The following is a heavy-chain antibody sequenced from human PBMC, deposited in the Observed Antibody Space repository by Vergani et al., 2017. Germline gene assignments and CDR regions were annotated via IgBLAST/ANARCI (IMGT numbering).Heavy chain of an antibody. CDR1: GGSISSYY. CDR2: IYYSGST. CDR3: SRGGLIWEDAFDI. D-gene: IGHD2-8*01. V-gene: IGHV4-59*01. J-gene: IGHJ3*02. Sequence: QVQLQESGPGLVKPSETLSLTCTVSGGSISSYYWSWIRQPPGKGLEWIGYIYYSGSTNYNPSLKSRVTISVATSKNQFSLKLSSVTAADTAVYYCSRGGLIWEDAFDIWGQGTMVTVSS.